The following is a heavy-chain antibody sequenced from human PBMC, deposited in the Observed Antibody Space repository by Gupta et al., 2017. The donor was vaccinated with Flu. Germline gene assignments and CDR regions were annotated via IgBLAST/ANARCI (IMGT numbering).Heavy chain of an antibody. CDR3: ARGSSWSRGYWYFDL. V-gene: IGHV4-59*01. J-gene: IGHJ2*01. D-gene: IGHD6-6*01. Sequence: QVQLQESGPGLVKPSETLSLTCTVSGGSISSYYWSWIRQPPGKGLEWIGYIYYSGSTNYNPSLKSRVTISVDTSKNQFSLTLSSVTAADTAVYYCARGSSWSRGYWYFDLWGRGTLVPVSS. CDR2: IYYSGST. CDR1: GGSISSYY.